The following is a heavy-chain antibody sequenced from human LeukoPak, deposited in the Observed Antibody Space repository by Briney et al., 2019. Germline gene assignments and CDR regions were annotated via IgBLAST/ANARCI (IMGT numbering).Heavy chain of an antibody. J-gene: IGHJ3*01. V-gene: IGHV1-8*01. CDR3: ARGAELWDDAFDV. Sequence: ASVKVSCKASGHTFTNYDINWVRQATGQGLEWLGWMNPNSGSTGYAQNFQGRITMTRNTSITTAYMELSSLRSDDTAVYYCARGAELWDDAFDVWGQGTVATVSS. D-gene: IGHD1-26*01. CDR2: MNPNSGST. CDR1: GHTFTNYD.